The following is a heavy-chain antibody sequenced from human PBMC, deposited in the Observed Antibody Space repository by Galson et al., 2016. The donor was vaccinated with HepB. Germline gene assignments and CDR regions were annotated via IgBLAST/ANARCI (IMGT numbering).Heavy chain of an antibody. CDR2: IDWDDEK. V-gene: IGHV2-70*04. J-gene: IGHJ2*01. D-gene: IGHD2-21*02. CDR1: GFSLTTRRMR. CDR3: ARTPNCFGACHSGYFDV. Sequence: PALVKPTQTLTLTCNFSGFSLTTRRMRVSWIRQPPGKALEWLGRIDWDDEKFYSTSLKTRLTISNGPSENQVILTMTNMDPADTATYYCARTPNCFGACHSGYFDVWGRGTLVTVSS.